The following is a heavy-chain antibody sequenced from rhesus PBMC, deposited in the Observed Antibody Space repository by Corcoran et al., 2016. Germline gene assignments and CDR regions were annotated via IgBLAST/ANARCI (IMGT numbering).Heavy chain of an antibody. CDR2: LGGSSGST. Sequence: QVQLQESGPGLVKPSETLSLTCAVSGYSISWGYGWSWLRQPQGKGLEWIGYLGGSSGSTSYNPSPKSRVTISKDTSKNQFTLKLSSVTAADTAVYYCARGYCTSTTCWNFDYWGQGVLVTVS. J-gene: IGHJ4*01. CDR3: ARGYCTSTTCWNFDY. D-gene: IGHD2-2*01. CDR1: GYSISWGYG. V-gene: IGHV4-127*01.